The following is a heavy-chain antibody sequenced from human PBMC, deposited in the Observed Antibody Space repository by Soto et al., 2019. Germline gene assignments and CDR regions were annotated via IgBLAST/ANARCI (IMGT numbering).Heavy chain of an antibody. J-gene: IGHJ6*02. CDR2: ISYDGSNK. CDR3: ANLKYSGYDPQYGMDV. CDR1: GFTFSSYG. V-gene: IGHV3-30*18. Sequence: RRLSCAASGFTFSSYGMHWVRQAPGKGLEWVAVISYDGSNKYYADSVKGRFTISRDNSKNTLYLQMNSLRAEDTAVYYCANLKYSGYDPQYGMDVWGQGTTVTVSS. D-gene: IGHD5-12*01.